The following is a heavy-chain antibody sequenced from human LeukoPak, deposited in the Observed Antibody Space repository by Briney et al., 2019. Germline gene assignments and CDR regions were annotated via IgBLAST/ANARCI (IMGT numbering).Heavy chain of an antibody. J-gene: IGHJ4*02. CDR1: GYTFTGYY. Sequence: ASVKVSCKASGYTFTGYYMHWVRQAPGQGLEWMGWINPNSGGTNYAQKFQGRVTMTRDTSISTAYMELSRLRSDDTAVHYCAREAPWLEDIDYWGQGTLVTVSS. CDR3: AREAPWLEDIDY. D-gene: IGHD6-19*01. CDR2: INPNSGGT. V-gene: IGHV1-2*02.